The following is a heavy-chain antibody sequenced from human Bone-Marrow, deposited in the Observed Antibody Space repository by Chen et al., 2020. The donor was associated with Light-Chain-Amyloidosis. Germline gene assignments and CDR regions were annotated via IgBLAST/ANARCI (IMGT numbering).Heavy chain of an antibody. V-gene: IGHV3-7*05. CDR2: IKQDGSEK. CDR1: GFSLSRYW. CDR3: ARDGATDAFDI. D-gene: IGHD2-15*01. J-gene: IGHJ3*02. Sequence: EVQLVESGGGLVQPGGSLSLSCAASGFSLSRYWMSGVRQAPGKGLEWVANIKQDGSEKYYVDSVKGRLTISRDNAKNSLYLQMNSLRAEDTAVYYCARDGATDAFDIWGQGTMVTVSS.